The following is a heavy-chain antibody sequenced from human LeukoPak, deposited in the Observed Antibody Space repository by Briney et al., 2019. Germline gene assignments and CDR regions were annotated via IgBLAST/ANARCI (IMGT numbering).Heavy chain of an antibody. CDR2: IYQSGST. D-gene: IGHD6-19*01. CDR1: GGSISGSSHY. Sequence: PSETLSLTCTVSGGSISGSSHYWGWIRQPPGKGLEWIGNIYQSGSTHYNFYLRSRVTISVDTSKNQFSLKLSSVTAADTSVYYCARNSSGWSFDLWGRGTLVTVS. J-gene: IGHJ2*01. V-gene: IGHV4-39*01. CDR3: ARNSSGWSFDL.